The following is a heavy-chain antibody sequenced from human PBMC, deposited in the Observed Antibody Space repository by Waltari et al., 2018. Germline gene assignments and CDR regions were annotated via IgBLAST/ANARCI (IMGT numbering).Heavy chain of an antibody. CDR2: IKSEAAGETR. D-gene: IGHD6-19*01. V-gene: IGHV3-15*01. CDR3: ATDGAVAGFYGMDV. Sequence: EVQLVESGGGLVKPGGSLTLSCAASGFTFSNIWMNWVRQAPGKGLEWVSRIKSEAAGETRDYGAPVQGRFTISRDDSRNTLFLQMNSLKTDDTALYDCATDGAVAGFYGMDVWGQGTTVTVSS. J-gene: IGHJ6*02. CDR1: GFTFSNIW.